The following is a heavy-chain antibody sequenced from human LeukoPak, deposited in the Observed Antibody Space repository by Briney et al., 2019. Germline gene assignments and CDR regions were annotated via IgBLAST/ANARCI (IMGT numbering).Heavy chain of an antibody. V-gene: IGHV3-15*07. J-gene: IGHJ4*02. CDR2: IASKTDGGAT. D-gene: IGHD3-10*01. CDR1: GLTVTNAW. CDR3: TTGIRGD. Sequence: GALILSCSASGLTVTNAWMNWVRQAPGEGLDWVGRIASKTDGGATDYAAPVKGRFTISRDDSKNTLNLQMNSLKTEDTAVYYCTTGIRGDWGQGTLVTVSS.